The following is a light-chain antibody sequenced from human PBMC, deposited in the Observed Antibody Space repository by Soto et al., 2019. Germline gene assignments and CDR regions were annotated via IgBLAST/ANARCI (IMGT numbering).Light chain of an antibody. J-gene: IGKJ1*01. CDR2: EAS. V-gene: IGKV1-5*01. Sequence: DIQMTQSPATLSASVGDRGTITCRASQSISTYLAWYQQKAGKAPKLLIAEASRLESGVPSRFSGGGSGTEFTLTISRLQPDDVATYYCQHYISFPWTFGQGTKVDIK. CDR3: QHYISFPWT. CDR1: QSISTY.